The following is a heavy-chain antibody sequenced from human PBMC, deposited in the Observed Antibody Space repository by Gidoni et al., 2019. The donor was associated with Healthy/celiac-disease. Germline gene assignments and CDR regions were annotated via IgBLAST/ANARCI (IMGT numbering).Heavy chain of an antibody. CDR2: IYYSGST. Sequence: QLQLQESGPGLVKPSETLSLTCTVSGGSVSSSSYYWGWIRQPPGKGLEWIGTIYYSGSTYYNPSLKSRVTISVDTSKNQFSLKLRSVNAADTAVYYCAGGWNDNRDYWGQGTLVTVSS. D-gene: IGHD1-1*01. J-gene: IGHJ4*02. V-gene: IGHV4-39*01. CDR1: GGSVSSSSYY. CDR3: AGGWNDNRDY.